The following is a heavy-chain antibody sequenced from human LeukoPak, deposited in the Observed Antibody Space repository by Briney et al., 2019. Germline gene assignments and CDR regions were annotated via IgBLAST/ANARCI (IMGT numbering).Heavy chain of an antibody. CDR1: GGSLSSYY. D-gene: IGHD2-15*01. CDR3: ARGYCSGGSCYDYYYYYMDV. J-gene: IGHJ6*03. V-gene: IGHV4-59*01. CDR2: IFYSGST. Sequence: SETLSLTCTVPGGSLSSYYWSWIRQPPGKGVEWIGYIFYSGSTNYNPSLKSRVTISVDTSKNQFSLKLSSVTAADTAVYYCARGYCSGGSCYDYYYYYMDVWGKGTTVTVSS.